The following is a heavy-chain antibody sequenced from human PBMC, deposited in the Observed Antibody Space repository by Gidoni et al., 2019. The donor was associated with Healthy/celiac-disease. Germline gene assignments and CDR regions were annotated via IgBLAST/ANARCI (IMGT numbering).Heavy chain of an antibody. Sequence: EVQLLESGGCLVQPGGSLRLSWAASGVTFSSYAMSWVRQAPGKGLEWVSAISGSGGSTYYADSVKGRFTISRDNSKNTLYLQMNSLRAEDTAVYYCAKLRYSSSSDFHYWGQGTLVTVSS. CDR2: ISGSGGST. D-gene: IGHD6-6*01. CDR1: GVTFSSYA. V-gene: IGHV3-23*01. J-gene: IGHJ4*02. CDR3: AKLRYSSSSDFHY.